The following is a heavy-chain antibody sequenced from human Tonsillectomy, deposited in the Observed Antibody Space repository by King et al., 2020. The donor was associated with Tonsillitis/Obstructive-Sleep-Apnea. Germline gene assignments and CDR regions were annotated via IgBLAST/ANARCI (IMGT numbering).Heavy chain of an antibody. Sequence: VQLQESGPGLVKPSETLSLTCTVSGGSISNYYWSWIRQPPGKGLEWIGYIYYSGGTNYNPSLKSRVTISVDTSKNQFSLKLSSVTAADTAVYYCVRVREGESTSPRGYYYYYYMDVWGIGTTVIVSS. V-gene: IGHV4-59*01. CDR3: VRVREGESTSPRGYYYYYYMDV. CDR1: GGSISNYY. J-gene: IGHJ6*03. CDR2: IYYSGGT. D-gene: IGHD2-21*01.